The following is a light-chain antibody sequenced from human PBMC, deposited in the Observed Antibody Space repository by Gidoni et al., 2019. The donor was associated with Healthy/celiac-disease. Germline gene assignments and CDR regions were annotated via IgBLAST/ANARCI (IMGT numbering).Light chain of an antibody. J-gene: IGKJ1*01. CDR2: AAP. CDR1: QSIRSE. V-gene: IGKV1-39*01. Sequence: DIQMTQSPSSLSASVGDRVTITCRASQSIRSELHWYQQKPGKAPKLLSYAAPSLQSGVPSRCSGSGSGTDFTLTISSLQPEDFATYYCQQSYSTPQTFGQGTKVEIK. CDR3: QQSYSTPQT.